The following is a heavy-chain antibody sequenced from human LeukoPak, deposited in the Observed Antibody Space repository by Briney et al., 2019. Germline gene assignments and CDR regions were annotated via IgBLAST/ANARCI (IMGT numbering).Heavy chain of an antibody. CDR2: ITTSDGNA. CDR1: GFTFSSYA. CDR3: AKDGGLWVSAHWGDS. V-gene: IGHV3-23*01. J-gene: IGHJ4*02. D-gene: IGHD7-27*01. Sequence: GGSLRLSCAASGFTFSSYAMSWVRQAPGKGLEWVSTITTSDGNAYYADSVKGRFTVSRDNSKNTLFLQMNSLRAEDTAVYYCAKDGGLWVSAHWGDSWGRGTLVTVSS.